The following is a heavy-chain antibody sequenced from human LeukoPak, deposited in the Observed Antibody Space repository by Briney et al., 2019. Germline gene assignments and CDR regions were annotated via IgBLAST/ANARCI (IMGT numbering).Heavy chain of an antibody. Sequence: TSETLSLTCIVSGGSISSSSYYWGWIRQPPGKGLEWIGSIYYSGSTYYNPSLKSRVTISVDTSKNQFSLKLSSVTAADTAVYYCARQGYSYGYRANWFDPWGQGTLVTVSS. J-gene: IGHJ5*02. CDR2: IYYSGST. D-gene: IGHD5-18*01. CDR1: GGSISSSSYY. V-gene: IGHV4-39*01. CDR3: ARQGYSYGYRANWFDP.